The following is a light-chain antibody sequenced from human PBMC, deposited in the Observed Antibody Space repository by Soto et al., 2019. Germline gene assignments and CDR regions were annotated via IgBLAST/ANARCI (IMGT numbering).Light chain of an antibody. CDR3: QQYYSSPRT. CDR1: QSVLYSSSYKNY. CDR2: WAS. J-gene: IGKJ3*01. Sequence: DIVMTQSPDSLAVSLGERATINYKSSQSVLYSSSYKNYLAWYQQKPGQPPKLLIYWASTRESGVPDRFSGSGSGTDFTLTISSLQAEDVAVYYCQQYYSSPRTFGPGTKVDIK. V-gene: IGKV4-1*01.